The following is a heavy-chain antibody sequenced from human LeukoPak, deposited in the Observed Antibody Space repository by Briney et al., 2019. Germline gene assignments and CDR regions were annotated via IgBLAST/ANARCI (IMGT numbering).Heavy chain of an antibody. CDR3: ARDGDVDTAMGDYFDY. V-gene: IGHV1-69*01. J-gene: IGHJ4*02. Sequence: SVKVSCKASGGTFSSYAISWVRQAPGQGLEWMGGIIPIFGTANYAQKFQGRVTITADESTSTAYMELSSLRSEDTAVYYCARDGDVDTAMGDYFDYWGQGTLVTVSS. D-gene: IGHD5-18*01. CDR2: IIPIFGTA. CDR1: GGTFSSYA.